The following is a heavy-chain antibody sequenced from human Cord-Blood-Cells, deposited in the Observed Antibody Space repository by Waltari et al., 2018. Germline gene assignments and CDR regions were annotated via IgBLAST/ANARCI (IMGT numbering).Heavy chain of an antibody. D-gene: IGHD6-6*01. CDR2: IYYSGST. V-gene: IGHV4-39*01. J-gene: IGHJ4*02. CDR1: GGSISSSSYY. CDR3: ARHDFRGSSSFDY. Sequence: QLQLQESGPGLVKPSETLSLTCTVSGGSISSSSYYWGWIRQPPGKGLEGIGSIYYSGSTYYNPSLKSRVTISVDTSKNQFSLKLSSVTAADTAVYYCARHDFRGSSSFDYWGQGTLVTVSS.